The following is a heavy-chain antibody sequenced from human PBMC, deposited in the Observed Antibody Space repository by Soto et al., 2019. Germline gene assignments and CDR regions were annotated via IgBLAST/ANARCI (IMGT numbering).Heavy chain of an antibody. V-gene: IGHV3-9*01. CDR1: GFTFDDYA. Sequence: GGSLRLSFAASGFTFDDYAMHWVRQVPGKGLEWVSGINWNSGSIGYGDSVKGRFAISRDNAKNSLHLQMNSLSAEDTAFYYCVKDESINWYSGHFRHWGQGTLVTVSS. CDR2: INWNSGSI. J-gene: IGHJ1*01. D-gene: IGHD6-13*01. CDR3: VKDESINWYSGHFRH.